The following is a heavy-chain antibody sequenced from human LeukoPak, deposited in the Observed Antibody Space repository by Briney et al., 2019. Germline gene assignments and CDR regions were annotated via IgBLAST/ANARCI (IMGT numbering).Heavy chain of an antibody. CDR1: GGSISSYY. CDR3: ARAGLRFGAFDI. Sequence: KSSETLSLTCTVSGGSISSYYWSWIRQPPGKGLEWIGYIYYSGSTIYNPSLKSRVTISVDTSKNQFSLKLSSVTAADTAVYYCARAGLRFGAFDIWGQGTMVTVSS. CDR2: IYYSGST. J-gene: IGHJ3*02. D-gene: IGHD4-17*01. V-gene: IGHV4-59*12.